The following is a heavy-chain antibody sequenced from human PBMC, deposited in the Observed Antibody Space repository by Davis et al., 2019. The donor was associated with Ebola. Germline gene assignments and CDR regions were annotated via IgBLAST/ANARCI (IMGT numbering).Heavy chain of an antibody. CDR1: GFTFTENY. CDR2: IIPIFGTA. Sequence: SVKVSCKTSGFTFTENYLHWVRQAPGQGLEWMGGIIPIFGTANYAQKFQGRVTITADESTSTAYMELSSLRSEDTAVYYCARGPLGYCSSTSCFQRYYYYGMDVWGQGTTVTVSS. CDR3: ARGPLGYCSSTSCFQRYYYYGMDV. V-gene: IGHV1-69*13. J-gene: IGHJ6*02. D-gene: IGHD2-2*01.